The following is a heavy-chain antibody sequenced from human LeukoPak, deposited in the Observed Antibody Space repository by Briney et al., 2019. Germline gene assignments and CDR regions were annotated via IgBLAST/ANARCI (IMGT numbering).Heavy chain of an antibody. CDR3: ATKGYGDYVGGNGFDP. CDR2: IYYSGST. V-gene: IGHV4-39*07. Sequence: PSETLSLTCTVSGGSTSSGSYYWGWIRQPPGKGLEWIGSIYYSGSTYYNPSLKSRVTISVDTSKNQFSLKLSSVTAADTAVYYCATKGYGDYVGGNGFDPWGQGTLVTVSS. CDR1: GGSTSSGSYY. J-gene: IGHJ5*02. D-gene: IGHD4-17*01.